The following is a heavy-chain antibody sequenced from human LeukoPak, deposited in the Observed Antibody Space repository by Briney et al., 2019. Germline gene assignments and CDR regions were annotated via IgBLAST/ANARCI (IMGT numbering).Heavy chain of an antibody. CDR3: ARHSSSWPNGAFDY. J-gene: IGHJ4*02. CDR2: IYYSGST. CDR1: GGSISSYY. D-gene: IGHD6-13*01. Sequence: SETLSLTRTVSGGSISSYYWSSIRQPPGRGLEWIGYIYYSGSTNYNPSLKSRVTISVDTSKNQFSLKLSSVTAADTAVYYCARHSSSWPNGAFDYWGQGTLVTVSS. V-gene: IGHV4-59*01.